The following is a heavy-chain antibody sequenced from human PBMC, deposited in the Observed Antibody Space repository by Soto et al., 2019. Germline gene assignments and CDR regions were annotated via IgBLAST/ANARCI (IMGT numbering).Heavy chain of an antibody. CDR1: GGTFGSYA. V-gene: IGHV1-69*12. J-gene: IGHJ5*02. CDR2: IIPIFSTP. D-gene: IGHD3-22*01. CDR3: ARPIQYYFDTSAQSAWFDP. Sequence: QVQLVQSGAEVKKPGSSVKVSCKTSGGTFGSYAISWVRQAPGQGLEWMGGIIPIFSTPNYAQKFQGRVTITADGXTSXAXTELSSLRSEATAVYYCARPIQYYFDTSAQSAWFDPWGQGTLVTVSS.